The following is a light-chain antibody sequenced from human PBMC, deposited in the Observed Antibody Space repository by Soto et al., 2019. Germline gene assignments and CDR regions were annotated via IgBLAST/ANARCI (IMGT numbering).Light chain of an antibody. J-gene: IGLJ3*02. CDR2: GVT. CDR1: TSDIGAYNY. V-gene: IGLV2-14*01. CDR3: SSYTSRGTLV. Sequence: QSALTQPASVSGSPGQSITISCTGTTSDIGAYNYVSWYQHNPGNAPKLMIYGVTNRPSGVSSRFSGSKSGSTASLTITGLQSDDEADYYCSSYTSRGTLVFGGGTQLTVL.